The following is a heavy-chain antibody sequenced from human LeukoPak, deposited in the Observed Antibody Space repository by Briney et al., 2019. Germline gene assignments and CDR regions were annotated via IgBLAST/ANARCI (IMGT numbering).Heavy chain of an antibody. CDR2: IYYSGST. Sequence: PSETLSLTCSVSGASISDHYWSWIRQPPGNGLEWIGYIYYSGSTNYNPSLKSRVTISVDTSKNQFSLKLSSVTAADTAVYYCARRSSIAAAGAFDPWGQGTLVTVSS. V-gene: IGHV4-59*08. D-gene: IGHD6-13*01. J-gene: IGHJ5*02. CDR3: ARRSSIAAAGAFDP. CDR1: GASISDHY.